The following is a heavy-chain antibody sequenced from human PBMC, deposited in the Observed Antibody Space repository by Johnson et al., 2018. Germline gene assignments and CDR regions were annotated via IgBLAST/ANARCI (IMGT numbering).Heavy chain of an antibody. CDR3: ARDYGGNSGEFDP. V-gene: IGHV1-8*01. Sequence: QVQLVQSGAEVKKPGASVRVSCKASGYTFTSYDLNWVRQATGQGLEWMGWMNPNRGKTGYAQKFQGRVTLTRDTSIGTAYMGLSSLTSADTAVYYCARDYGGNSGEFDPWGQGTLVTVSS. D-gene: IGHD4-23*01. CDR1: GYTFTSYD. J-gene: IGHJ5*02. CDR2: MNPNRGKT.